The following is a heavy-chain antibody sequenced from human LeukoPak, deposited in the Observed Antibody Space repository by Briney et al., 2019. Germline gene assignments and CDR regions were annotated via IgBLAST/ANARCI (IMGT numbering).Heavy chain of an antibody. V-gene: IGHV3-53*01. D-gene: IGHD2-15*01. CDR2: IYSGGTT. Sequence: GGSLRLSCAASGFTVRSNYMSWVRQAPGKGLEWVSVIYSGGTTYYADSVKGRFTISRDNSKNTLYLQMNSLRAEDTAVYYCAKDMEDIVGGYFDDWGQGTLVTVSS. J-gene: IGHJ4*02. CDR1: GFTVRSNY. CDR3: AKDMEDIVGGYFDD.